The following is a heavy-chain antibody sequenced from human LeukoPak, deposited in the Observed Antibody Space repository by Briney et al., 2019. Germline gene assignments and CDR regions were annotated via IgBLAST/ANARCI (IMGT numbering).Heavy chain of an antibody. D-gene: IGHD1-26*01. J-gene: IGHJ3*02. CDR1: GFTFSTYG. CDR3: ARVGSGSYFLDGFDI. CDR2: IWNDGSNK. Sequence: GGSLRLSCVASGFTFSTYGMHWVRQAPGTGLEWVAVIWNDGSNKKYADSVKGRFIISRVSSKNTLYLQMNSLRDEDTAVYYCARVGSGSYFLDGFDIWGQGTLVTASS. V-gene: IGHV3-33*01.